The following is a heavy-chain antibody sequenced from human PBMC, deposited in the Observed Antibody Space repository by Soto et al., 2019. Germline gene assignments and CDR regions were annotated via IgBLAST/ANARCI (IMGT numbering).Heavy chain of an antibody. Sequence: EVQLVESGGGLVQPGGSLRVSCAASGFTLRSHRIHWVRQAPGKGLEWVSRIDTDGGGTSYADSVKGRFTISTDNAKKPVYLQWKGLEAESRPVFTGARVFARGGRGTL. CDR3: ARVFAR. V-gene: IGHV3-74*01. D-gene: IGHD2-8*01. CDR2: IDTDGGGT. CDR1: GFTLRSHR. J-gene: IGHJ4*02.